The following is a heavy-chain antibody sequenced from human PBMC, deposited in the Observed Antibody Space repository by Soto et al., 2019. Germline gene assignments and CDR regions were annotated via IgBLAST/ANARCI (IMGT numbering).Heavy chain of an antibody. CDR1: GGSISSGGYY. Sequence: QVQLQESGPGLVKPSQTLSLTCTVSGGSISSGGYYWSWIRQHPGKGLERIVYIYYSGSTYYNPSLKSRVTIAVDTSKNQFSLKLSSVTAADTAVYYCARDRAYSSGYYFDYWGQGTLVTVSS. V-gene: IGHV4-31*03. CDR2: IYYSGST. J-gene: IGHJ4*02. D-gene: IGHD6-19*01. CDR3: ARDRAYSSGYYFDY.